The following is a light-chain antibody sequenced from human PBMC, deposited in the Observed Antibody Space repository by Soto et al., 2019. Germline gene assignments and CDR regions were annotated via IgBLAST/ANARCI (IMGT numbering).Light chain of an antibody. J-gene: IGKJ2*01. CDR3: LQFGTSPPAFT. V-gene: IGKV3-20*01. CDR2: GTS. CDR1: QSVDSRF. Sequence: ESILTQSPGTLSLSPGERATLSCRASQSVDSRFLTWYQQKPGQTPRLLIYGTSIRATGIPDRFSGSGSGTDFTLIISRVEPEDSAVYYCLQFGTSPPAFTFGQGTKLEI.